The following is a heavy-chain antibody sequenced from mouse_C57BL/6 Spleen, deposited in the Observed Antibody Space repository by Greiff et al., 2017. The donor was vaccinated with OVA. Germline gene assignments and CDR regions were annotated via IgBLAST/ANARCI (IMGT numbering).Heavy chain of an antibody. CDR1: GFTFSSYA. CDR2: ISDGGSYT. D-gene: IGHD2-2*01. Sequence: EVKLMESGGGLVKPGGSLKLSCAASGFTFSSYAMSWVRQTPEKRLEWVATISDGGSYTYYPDNVKGRFTISRDNAKNNLYLQMSHLKSEDTAMYYCARVVIYYGYDYRYFDVWGTGTTVTVSS. V-gene: IGHV5-4*03. J-gene: IGHJ1*03. CDR3: ARVVIYYGYDYRYFDV.